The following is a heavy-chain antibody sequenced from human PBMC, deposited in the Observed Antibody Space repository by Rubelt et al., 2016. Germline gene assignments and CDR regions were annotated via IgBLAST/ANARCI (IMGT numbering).Heavy chain of an antibody. V-gene: IGHV4-59*12. Sequence: QLQLQESGPGLVKPSETLSLTCTVSGGSISSYYWSWIRQPPGKGLEWIGYVYYIGSTYYNPSLKSRVTISVDTSKNQFSLMLSSVTAADTAVYYCARVSIAAAGTDWFDPWGQGTLVTVSS. J-gene: IGHJ5*02. CDR3: ARVSIAAAGTDWFDP. CDR2: VYYIGST. CDR1: GGSISSYY. D-gene: IGHD6-13*01.